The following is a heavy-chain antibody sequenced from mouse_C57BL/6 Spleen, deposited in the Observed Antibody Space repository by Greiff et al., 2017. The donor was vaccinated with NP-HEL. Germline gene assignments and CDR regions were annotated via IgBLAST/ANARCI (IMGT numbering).Heavy chain of an antibody. Sequence: VMLVESGAELVRPGASVKLSCKASGYTFTDYYINWVKQRPGQGLEWIARIYPGSGNTYYNEKFKGKATLTAEKSSSTAYMQLSSLTSEDSAVYFCAREGEYSNYAMDYWGQGTSVTVSS. CDR3: AREGEYSNYAMDY. J-gene: IGHJ4*01. CDR1: GYTFTDYY. D-gene: IGHD2-5*01. CDR2: IYPGSGNT. V-gene: IGHV1-76*01.